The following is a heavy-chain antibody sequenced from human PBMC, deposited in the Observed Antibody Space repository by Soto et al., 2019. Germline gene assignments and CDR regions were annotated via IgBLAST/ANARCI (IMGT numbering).Heavy chain of an antibody. CDR2: IIPIFGTA. Sequence: ASVKVSCKASGGTFSSYAISWVRQAPGQGLEWMGGIIPIFGTANYAQKFQGRVTITADESTSTAYMELSSLRSEDTAVYYCARDRGSGYYPVFFDYWGQGTLVTVSS. CDR3: ARDRGSGYYPVFFDY. D-gene: IGHD3-22*01. CDR1: GGTFSSYA. V-gene: IGHV1-69*13. J-gene: IGHJ4*02.